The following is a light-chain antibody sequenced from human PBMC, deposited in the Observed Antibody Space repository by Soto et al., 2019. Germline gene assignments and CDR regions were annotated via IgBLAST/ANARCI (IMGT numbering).Light chain of an antibody. CDR1: QSVSSN. J-gene: IGKJ1*01. CDR2: GAS. Sequence: IVMTQSPATLSVSPGERATLSCRASQSVSSNLAWYQQKPGQAPRLLIYGASMRATGIPARFSGSGSGTEFTLTISSLQSEDFVVYCCQQYNNWWTFGQGTKVEIK. V-gene: IGKV3-15*01. CDR3: QQYNNWWT.